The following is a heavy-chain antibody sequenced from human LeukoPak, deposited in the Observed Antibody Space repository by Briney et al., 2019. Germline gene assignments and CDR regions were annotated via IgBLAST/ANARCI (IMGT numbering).Heavy chain of an antibody. D-gene: IGHD1-26*01. CDR1: GGSLSGYF. J-gene: IGHJ6*03. Sequence: SETLSLTCGVYGGSLSGYFWSWIRQSPGKGLEWIGEINDGGRTNYNPPLKSRVTISVDTSKNQLSLKVNSVTAADTAVYYCARDARGVVGIYYYYYMDVWGKGTTVTVSS. CDR2: INDGGRT. CDR3: ARDARGVVGIYYYYYMDV. V-gene: IGHV4-34*01.